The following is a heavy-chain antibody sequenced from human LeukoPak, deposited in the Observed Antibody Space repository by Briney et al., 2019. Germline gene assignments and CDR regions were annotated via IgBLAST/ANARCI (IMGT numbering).Heavy chain of an antibody. CDR1: GFTFTSYA. D-gene: IGHD1-26*01. J-gene: IGHJ4*02. CDR2: ISESGGST. CDR3: AKRDTTY. V-gene: IGHV3-23*01. Sequence: AGGSLRLSCAASGFTFTSYAMSRVRQAPGKGLEWVSAISESGGSTYYADSVKCRFTISRDNSKNTLYLQMNSLRAEDTAIYYCAKRDTTYWGQGTLVTVSS.